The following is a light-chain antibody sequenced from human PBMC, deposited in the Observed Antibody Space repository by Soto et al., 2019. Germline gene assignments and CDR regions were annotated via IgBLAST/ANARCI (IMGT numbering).Light chain of an antibody. Sequence: QSALTQPPSASGSPGQSVTISCTGTSSDVGGYNYVSWYQQNPGKAPKLMIYEVSQRPSEVPDRFSGSKSGNTASLTVSGLQAEDEADYYCSSYAGSNNLVVFGGGTKLTVL. V-gene: IGLV2-8*01. CDR3: SSYAGSNNLVV. J-gene: IGLJ2*01. CDR2: EVS. CDR1: SSDVGGYNY.